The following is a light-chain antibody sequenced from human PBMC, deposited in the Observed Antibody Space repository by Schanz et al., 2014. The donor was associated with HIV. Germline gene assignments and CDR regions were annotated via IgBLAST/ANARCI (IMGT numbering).Light chain of an antibody. CDR1: QSVSTTY. Sequence: VLTQSPGTLSLSPGERATLSCRASQSVSTTYLAWYQHKPGQAPRLLISGASSRATGIPDRFSGGGSGTDFTLTISSLQSEDFAVYYCQQYNDWPPITFGQGTRLEIK. CDR3: QQYNDWPPIT. CDR2: GAS. V-gene: IGKV3-20*01. J-gene: IGKJ5*01.